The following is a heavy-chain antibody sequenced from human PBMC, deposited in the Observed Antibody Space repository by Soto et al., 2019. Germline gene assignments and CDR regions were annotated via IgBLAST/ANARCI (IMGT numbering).Heavy chain of an antibody. D-gene: IGHD2-21*02. CDR1: GFTVISNY. CDR3: ASRGNSEYYYCYGMDV. J-gene: IGHJ6*02. Sequence: GGSLRLSCAASGFTVISNYMIWVRHAPVKGLEWVSVIYSGGSTYYADSVKGRFTISRDNSKNTLYLQMNSLRAEDTAVYYCASRGNSEYYYCYGMDVWGQGTTVTVSS. V-gene: IGHV3-53*01. CDR2: IYSGGST.